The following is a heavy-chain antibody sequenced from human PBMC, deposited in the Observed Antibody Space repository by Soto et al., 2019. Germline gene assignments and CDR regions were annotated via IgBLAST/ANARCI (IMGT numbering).Heavy chain of an antibody. Sequence: VQLQGSGPGLVKPSQTLSLTCTVSGASVNTGDYYWSYIRQSPGKGLEWLGYIFYSGDTYYNPSLKSRATISLNTSRNQISLPLTSVTDADTAVYFCVGTGTTDDFWGQGTLVTVSS. CDR2: IFYSGDT. D-gene: IGHD1-7*01. CDR1: GASVNTGDYY. CDR3: VGTGTTDDF. V-gene: IGHV4-30-4*01. J-gene: IGHJ1*01.